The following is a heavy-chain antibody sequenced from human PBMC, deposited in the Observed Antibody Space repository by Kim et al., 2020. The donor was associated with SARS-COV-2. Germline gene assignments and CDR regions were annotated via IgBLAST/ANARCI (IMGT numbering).Heavy chain of an antibody. CDR3: ATGVGMGVPSWFDP. CDR1: GYTLTELS. V-gene: IGHV1-24*01. J-gene: IGHJ5*02. D-gene: IGHD1-26*01. CDR2: FDPEDGET. Sequence: ASVKVSCKVSGYTLTELSMHWVRQAPGKGLEWMGGFDPEDGETIYPQKFQGRVTMTEDTSTDTAYMELSSLRSEDTAVYYCATGVGMGVPSWFDPWGQGTLVTVSS.